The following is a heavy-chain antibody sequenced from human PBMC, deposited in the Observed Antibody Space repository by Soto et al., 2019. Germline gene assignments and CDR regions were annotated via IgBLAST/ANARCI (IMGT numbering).Heavy chain of an antibody. CDR3: GRRWFGYGYPN. V-gene: IGHV4-39*01. Sequence: SETLSLTCTVSGGSISSSSYYWGWIRQPPGKGLEWIGNVYYSGTTNYNPSLKSRVTISADTSKNQFSLKMSSVTAADTAVYYCGRRWFGYGYPNWGQGTLVTVS. CDR1: GGSISSSSYY. J-gene: IGHJ4*02. CDR2: VYYSGTT. D-gene: IGHD5-12*01.